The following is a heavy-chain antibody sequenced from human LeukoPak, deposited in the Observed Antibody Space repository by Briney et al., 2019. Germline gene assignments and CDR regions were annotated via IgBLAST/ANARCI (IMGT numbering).Heavy chain of an antibody. CDR2: ISGSGGST. V-gene: IGHV3-23*01. J-gene: IGHJ4*02. Sequence: PGGSLRLSCAASGFTFSSYAMSWVRQAPGKGLEGVSAISGSGGSTYYADSVKGRFTISRDNSKNTLYLQMNSLRAEYTAVYYCAKGPDYGELYYFDYWGQGTLVTVSS. CDR3: AKGPDYGELYYFDY. D-gene: IGHD4-17*01. CDR1: GFTFSSYA.